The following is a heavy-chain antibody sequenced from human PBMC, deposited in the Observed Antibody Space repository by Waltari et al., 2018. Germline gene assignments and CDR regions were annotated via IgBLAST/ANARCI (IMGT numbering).Heavy chain of an antibody. Sequence: KASGGTFSSYAISWVRQAPGQGLEWMGGIIPIFGTANYAQKFQGRVTITADESTSTAYMELSSLRSEDTAVYYCARDLSTTDIDSSGHGWFDPWGQGTLVTVSS. J-gene: IGHJ5*02. V-gene: IGHV1-69*01. CDR1: GGTFSSYA. CDR3: ARDLSTTDIDSSGHGWFDP. CDR2: IIPIFGTA. D-gene: IGHD3-22*01.